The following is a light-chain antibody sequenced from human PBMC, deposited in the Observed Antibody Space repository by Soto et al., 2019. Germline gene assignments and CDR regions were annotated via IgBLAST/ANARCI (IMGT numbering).Light chain of an antibody. CDR3: QSYDSSVSGAV. CDR1: SSNIGAGYD. Sequence: QSVLTQPPSVSGAPGQRVTISCTGSSSNIGAGYDVHWYQQLPGTAPKLLIYLNNNRPSGVPDRFSGSKSGTSASLAITGLQAEDEADYYCQSYDSSVSGAVFGGGTQLTVL. V-gene: IGLV1-40*01. J-gene: IGLJ2*01. CDR2: LNN.